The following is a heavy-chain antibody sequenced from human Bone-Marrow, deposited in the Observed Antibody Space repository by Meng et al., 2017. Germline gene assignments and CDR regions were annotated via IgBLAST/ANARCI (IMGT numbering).Heavy chain of an antibody. CDR3: ARDSPLGEADY. CDR2: ISSSSSYI. V-gene: IGHV3-21*01. Sequence: GESLKISCAASGFTFSSYSMNWVRQAPGKGLEWVSSISSSSSYIYYADSVKGRFTISRDNAKNSLYLQMNSLRAEDTAVYYCARDSPLGEADYWGQGTLVTVSS. J-gene: IGHJ4*02. CDR1: GFTFSSYS. D-gene: IGHD3-10*01.